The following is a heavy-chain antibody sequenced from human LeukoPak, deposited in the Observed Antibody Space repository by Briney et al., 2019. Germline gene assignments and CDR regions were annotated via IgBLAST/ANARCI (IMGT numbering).Heavy chain of an antibody. D-gene: IGHD3-22*01. CDR2: ISGSGGST. Sequence: AGSLRLSCAASGFTFSSYAMSWVRQAPGKGLEWVSAISGSGGSTYYADSVKGRFTISRDNSKNTLYLQMNSLRAEDTAVYYCARWTLQYYYDSSGYALDYWGQGTLVTVSS. CDR1: GFTFSSYA. J-gene: IGHJ4*02. V-gene: IGHV3-23*01. CDR3: ARWTLQYYYDSSGYALDY.